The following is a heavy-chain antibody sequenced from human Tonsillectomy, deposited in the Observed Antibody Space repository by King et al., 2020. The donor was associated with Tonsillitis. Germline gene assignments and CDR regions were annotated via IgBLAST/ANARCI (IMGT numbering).Heavy chain of an antibody. CDR1: GFTFSSHG. Sequence: VQLVESGGGVVQPGRCLRRSCAASGFTFSSHGMHWVRQAPGKGLEGVAVIWSDGRNKYYANSVKGRFTISRDNSKDTLYLQMNSLRAEDTAVYHCARDHEACGSSIENWFDPWGQGTLVTVSS. CDR2: IWSDGRNK. J-gene: IGHJ5*02. V-gene: IGHV3-33*01. D-gene: IGHD6-6*01. CDR3: ARDHEACGSSIENWFDP.